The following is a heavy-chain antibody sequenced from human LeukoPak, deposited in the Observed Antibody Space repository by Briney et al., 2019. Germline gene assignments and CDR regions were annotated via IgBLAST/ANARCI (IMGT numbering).Heavy chain of an antibody. V-gene: IGHV1-24*01. CDR3: AGGTYFYFMDV. D-gene: IGHD2/OR15-2a*01. CDR2: FYPEDGGT. CDR1: GYTLTEFS. J-gene: IGHJ6*03. Sequence: ASVTVSCKVSGYTLTEFSMHWVRQAPGKGLEWMGRFYPEDGGTISAQKFQGRVTMTADTSTDTVYMELSSLRSEDTAVYYCAGGTYFYFMDVWGKGATVTISS.